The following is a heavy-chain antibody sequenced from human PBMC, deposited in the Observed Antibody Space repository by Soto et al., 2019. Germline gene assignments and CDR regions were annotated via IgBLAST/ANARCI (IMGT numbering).Heavy chain of an antibody. J-gene: IGHJ4*02. CDR1: GFIVSSKY. CDR2: IYSGGNT. CDR3: ARQNTVGEYDS. Sequence: GGSLRLSWAASGFIVSSKYMIWGRQAPGKGLEWVSVIYSGGNTYYADSVKGRFTISRDDSKDTVFLQMNSLRAEDTAVYYCARQNTVGEYDSWGQGTRVTVSS. V-gene: IGHV3-53*01. D-gene: IGHD4-17*01.